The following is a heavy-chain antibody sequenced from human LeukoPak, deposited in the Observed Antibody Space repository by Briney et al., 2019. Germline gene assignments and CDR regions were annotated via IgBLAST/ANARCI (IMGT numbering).Heavy chain of an antibody. CDR3: ARGFGELSVVTSYSDY. Sequence: SETLSLTCAVYGGSFSGYYWSWIRQPPGKGLEWIGEINHSGSTNYNPSLKSRVTISVDTSKNQFSLKLSSVTATDTAVYYCARGFGELSVVTSYSDYWGQGTLVTVSS. CDR1: GGSFSGYY. CDR2: INHSGST. D-gene: IGHD3-10*01. V-gene: IGHV4-34*01. J-gene: IGHJ4*02.